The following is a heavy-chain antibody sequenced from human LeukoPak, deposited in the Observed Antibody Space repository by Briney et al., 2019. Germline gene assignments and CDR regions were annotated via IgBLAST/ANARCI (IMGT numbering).Heavy chain of an antibody. J-gene: IGHJ4*02. Sequence: GGSLRLPCAASGFTFSSYWMSWVRQAPGKGLEWVANIKQDGSEKYYVDSVKGRFTISRDNAKNSLYLQMNSLRAEDTAVYYCARAFGWFGEYTFDYWGQGTLVTVSS. V-gene: IGHV3-7*01. CDR2: IKQDGSEK. CDR1: GFTFSSYW. D-gene: IGHD3-10*01. CDR3: ARAFGWFGEYTFDY.